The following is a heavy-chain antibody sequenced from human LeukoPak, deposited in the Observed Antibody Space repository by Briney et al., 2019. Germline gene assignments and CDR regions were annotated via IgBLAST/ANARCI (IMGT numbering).Heavy chain of an antibody. Sequence: SETLSLTCTVSGGSISSSSYYWGCIRQPPGKGLECIGSIYYSGSTYYNPSLKSRVTISVDTSKNQFSLKLSSVTVADTAVYYCARASSSWLLYWYFDLWGRGTLVTVSS. J-gene: IGHJ2*01. CDR2: IYYSGST. D-gene: IGHD6-13*01. CDR1: GGSISSSSYY. V-gene: IGHV4-39*01. CDR3: ARASSSWLLYWYFDL.